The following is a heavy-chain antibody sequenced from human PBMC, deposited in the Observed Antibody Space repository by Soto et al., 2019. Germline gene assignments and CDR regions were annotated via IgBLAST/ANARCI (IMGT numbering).Heavy chain of an antibody. CDR2: IYHSGNT. Sequence: QVHLQESGPDLVRPSETLSLTCSFCCGAIRSDTWWSWVRQTPGKGLEWIGEIYHSGNTNYNPSLNRRVTISVDKSKNPFALKVTSVTAADTALYYCARLSASSKLRAAVINRGNGALVTVS. CDR1: CGAIRSDTW. V-gene: IGHV4-4*02. J-gene: IGHJ4*01. D-gene: IGHD3-10*01. CDR3: ARLSASSKLRAAVIN.